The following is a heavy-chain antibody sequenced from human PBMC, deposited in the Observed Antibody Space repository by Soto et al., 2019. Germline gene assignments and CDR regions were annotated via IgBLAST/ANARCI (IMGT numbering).Heavy chain of an antibody. CDR1: GFTFNNYA. Sequence: GGSLRLSCTASGFTFNNYAMSWVRQAPGKGLEWVSLISATGGGTYYADSVKGRFSISRENSKNTLYLQMNSLRDEDTAVYYCLKDRREGRNSAFYFHFWGQGAQVTVSS. CDR2: ISATGGGT. CDR3: LKDRREGRNSAFYFHF. V-gene: IGHV3-23*01. J-gene: IGHJ4*02. D-gene: IGHD3-3*02.